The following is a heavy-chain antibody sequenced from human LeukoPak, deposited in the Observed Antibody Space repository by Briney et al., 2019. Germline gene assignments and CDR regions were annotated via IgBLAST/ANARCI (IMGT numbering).Heavy chain of an antibody. CDR3: AREVTMVRGVIREVYFDY. CDR2: INHSGST. D-gene: IGHD3-10*01. Sequence: SETLSLTCTVSGGSISSYYWSWIRQPPGKGLEWIGEINHSGSTNYNPSLKSRVTISVDTSKNQFSLKLSSVTAADTAVYYCAREVTMVRGVIREVYFDYWGQGTLVTVSS. CDR1: GGSISSYY. J-gene: IGHJ4*02. V-gene: IGHV4-34*01.